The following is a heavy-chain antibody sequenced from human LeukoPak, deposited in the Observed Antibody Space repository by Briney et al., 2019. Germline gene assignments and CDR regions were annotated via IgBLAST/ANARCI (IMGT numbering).Heavy chain of an antibody. CDR3: AKDLMTTFPI. D-gene: IGHD4-11*01. CDR2: ISSSSTYI. CDR1: GFTFSSYD. J-gene: IGHJ3*02. Sequence: GGSLRLSCAASGFTFSSYDMNWVRQAPGKGLEWVSSISSSSTYIYYADSVKGRFTISRDNSKNTLYLQMNSLRAEDTAVYYCAKDLMTTFPIWGQGTMVTVSS. V-gene: IGHV3-21*01.